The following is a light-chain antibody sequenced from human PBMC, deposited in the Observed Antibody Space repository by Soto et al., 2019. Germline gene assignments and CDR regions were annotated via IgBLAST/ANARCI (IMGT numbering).Light chain of an antibody. V-gene: IGKV1-5*03. Sequence: DIHMTQSPSTLSASVLDIVTIACLASQSISSWLAWYQQKPGKAPKLLIYKASSLESGVPSRFSGSGSGTEFTLTISSLQPDDFATYYCQQYNSYSWTFGQGTKVDIK. CDR3: QQYNSYSWT. CDR1: QSISSW. J-gene: IGKJ1*01. CDR2: KAS.